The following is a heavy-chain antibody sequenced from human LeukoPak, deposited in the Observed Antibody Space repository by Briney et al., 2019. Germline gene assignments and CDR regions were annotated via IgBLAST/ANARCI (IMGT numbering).Heavy chain of an antibody. J-gene: IGHJ4*02. CDR2: IIPIFGIA. CDR3: ASEPGCIQLDY. CDR1: GGTFSSYA. Sequence: SVKVSCKASGGTFSSYAISWVRQAPGQGLEWMGRIIPIFGIANYAQKFQGRVTITADKSTSTAYMELSSLRSEDTAVYYCASEPGCIQLDYWGQGTLVTVSS. D-gene: IGHD2-21*01. V-gene: IGHV1-69*04.